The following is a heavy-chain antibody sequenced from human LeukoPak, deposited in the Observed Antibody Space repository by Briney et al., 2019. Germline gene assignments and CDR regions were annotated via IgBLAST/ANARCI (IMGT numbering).Heavy chain of an antibody. J-gene: IGHJ4*02. CDR2: ISSSSSTI. CDR3: TSLGGCSGGSCYVTDY. Sequence: TGGSLRLSCAASEFTFSSYSMNWVRQAPGKGLEWVSYISSSSSTIYYADSVKGRFTISRDNAKNSLYLQMNSLRAEDTAVYYCTSLGGCSGGSCYVTDYWGQGTLVTVSS. CDR1: EFTFSSYS. V-gene: IGHV3-48*01. D-gene: IGHD2-15*01.